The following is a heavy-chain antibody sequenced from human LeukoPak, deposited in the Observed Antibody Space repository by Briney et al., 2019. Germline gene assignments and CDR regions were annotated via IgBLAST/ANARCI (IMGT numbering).Heavy chain of an antibody. CDR2: LTSSGSII. CDR3: ARGSGYCSGTSCYVDY. CDR1: GFTLSSYS. D-gene: IGHD2-2*01. Sequence: RGSLRLSCAASGFTLSSYSMYWVRQAPGKGLEWVSYLTSSGSIISYADSVKGRLTISRDNARNSLYLQMNSLRAEDTAVYYCARGSGYCSGTSCYVDYWGQGTLVTVSS. V-gene: IGHV3-48*01. J-gene: IGHJ4*02.